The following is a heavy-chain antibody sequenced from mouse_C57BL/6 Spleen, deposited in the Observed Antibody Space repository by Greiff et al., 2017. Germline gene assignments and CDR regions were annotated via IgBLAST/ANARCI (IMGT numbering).Heavy chain of an antibody. CDR2: IYPGDGDT. D-gene: IGHD3-2*02. V-gene: IGHV1-82*01. CDR1: GYAFSSSW. Sequence: QVQLQQSGPELVKPGASVKISCKASGYAFSSSWMNWVKQRPGKGLEWIGRIYPGDGDTNYNGKFKGKATLTADKSSSTAYMQLSSLTSEDSAVYFCAREGQDSSGSYYYAMDYWGQGTSVTVSS. J-gene: IGHJ4*01. CDR3: AREGQDSSGSYYYAMDY.